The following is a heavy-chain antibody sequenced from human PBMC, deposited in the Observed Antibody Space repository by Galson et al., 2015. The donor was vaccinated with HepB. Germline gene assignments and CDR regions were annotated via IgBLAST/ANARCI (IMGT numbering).Heavy chain of an antibody. D-gene: IGHD1-14*01. J-gene: IGHJ6*02. CDR2: ISGSGGST. CDR1: GFTFSSYA. CDR3: AKGPITNWNHNTNYYYYGMDV. Sequence: SLRLSCAASGFTFSSYAMSWVRQAPGKGLEWVSAISGSGGSTYYADSVKGRFTISRDNSKNTLYLQMNSLRAEDTAVYYCAKGPITNWNHNTNYYYYGMDVWGQGTTVTVSS. V-gene: IGHV3-23*01.